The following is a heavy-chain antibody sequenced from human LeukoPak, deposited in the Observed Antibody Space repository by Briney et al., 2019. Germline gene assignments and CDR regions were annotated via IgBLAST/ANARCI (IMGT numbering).Heavy chain of an antibody. D-gene: IGHD5-12*01. CDR3: ARFRRYSGYDYKD. Sequence: GGSLRLSCAASGFTFSSYGMHWVRQAPGKGLEWVAFIRYDGSNKYYADSVKGRFTISRDNAKNSLYLQMNSLRAEDTAVYYCARFRRYSGYDYKDWGQGTLVTVSS. CDR2: IRYDGSNK. V-gene: IGHV3-30*02. J-gene: IGHJ4*02. CDR1: GFTFSSYG.